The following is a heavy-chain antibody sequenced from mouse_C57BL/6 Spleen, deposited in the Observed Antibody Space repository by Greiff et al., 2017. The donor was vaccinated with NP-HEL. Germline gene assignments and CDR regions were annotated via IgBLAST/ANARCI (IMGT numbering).Heavy chain of an antibody. CDR2: IYPRDGST. J-gene: IGHJ3*01. CDR3: ARGEAGGAY. V-gene: IGHV1-85*01. CDR1: GYTFTSYE. Sequence: VQLQQSGPELVKPGASVKLSCKASGYTFTSYERNWVKQRPGQGLEWIGWIYPRDGSTKYNEKFKGKATLTVDTSSSTAYMELHSLTSEASRVYFCARGEAGGAYWGQGTLVTVS.